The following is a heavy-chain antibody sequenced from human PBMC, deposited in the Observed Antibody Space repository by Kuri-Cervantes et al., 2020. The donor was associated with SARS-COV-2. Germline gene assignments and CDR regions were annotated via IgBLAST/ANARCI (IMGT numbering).Heavy chain of an antibody. J-gene: IGHJ3*02. V-gene: IGHV1-2*04. Sequence: ASVKVSCKASGYTFTDYYVPWVRQAPGQGLEWMGWINPYRGGTNYAQKFQGWVTMTRDTSISTVYMELSRLSSDETAVYFCASSTPVRRLVVISQGVAFDIWGQGTMVTVSS. CDR1: GYTFTDYY. D-gene: IGHD3-22*01. CDR3: ASSTPVRRLVVISQGVAFDI. CDR2: INPYRGGT.